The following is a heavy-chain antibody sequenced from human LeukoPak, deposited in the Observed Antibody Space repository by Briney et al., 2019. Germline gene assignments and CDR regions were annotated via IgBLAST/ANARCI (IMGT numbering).Heavy chain of an antibody. CDR2: INPSGGPA. CDR3: AREAIFGVVREYYFDL. CDR1: GYTFTGYY. V-gene: IGHV1-46*01. J-gene: IGHJ4*02. D-gene: IGHD3-3*01. Sequence: VASVKVSCKASGYTFTGYYMHWVRQAPGQGLEWMGVINPSGGPATYAQKFQGRVTLTRDTSTTTVYMEVSSLRSDDTAVYYCAREAIFGVVREYYFDLWGQGTLVTVS.